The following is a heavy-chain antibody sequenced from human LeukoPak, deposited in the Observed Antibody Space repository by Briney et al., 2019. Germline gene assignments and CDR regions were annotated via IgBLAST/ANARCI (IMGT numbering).Heavy chain of an antibody. V-gene: IGHV4-34*01. J-gene: IGHJ1*01. D-gene: IGHD3-22*01. Sequence: SETLSLTCAVYGGSFSGYYWSWIRQPPGKGLEWIGEINHSGSTNYNPSLKSRVTISVDTSKNQFSLKLSSVTAADTAVYYCARSFRYYYDSSGSRVEYFQHWGQGTLVTVSS. CDR2: INHSGST. CDR1: GGSFSGYY. CDR3: ARSFRYYYDSSGSRVEYFQH.